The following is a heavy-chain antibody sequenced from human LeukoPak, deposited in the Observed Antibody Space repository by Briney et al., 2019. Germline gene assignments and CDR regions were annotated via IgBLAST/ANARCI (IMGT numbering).Heavy chain of an antibody. CDR2: IGGGDT. Sequence: GGSLRLPCAASGFTFSNFAMSWVRQAPGKGLEWVSGIGGGDTHYADSVKGRFTISRDDSRNTVDLQISSPRAEDTAVYYCAKDGQSFNSMWDYFDSWGQGTLVTVSS. J-gene: IGHJ4*02. CDR3: AKDGQSFNSMWDYFDS. D-gene: IGHD1-26*01. V-gene: IGHV3-23*01. CDR1: GFTFSNFA.